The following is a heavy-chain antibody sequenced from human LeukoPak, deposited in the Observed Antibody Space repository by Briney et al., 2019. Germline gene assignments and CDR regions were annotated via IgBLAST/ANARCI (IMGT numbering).Heavy chain of an antibody. CDR1: GGSISSSSYY. CDR2: IYYSGST. J-gene: IGHJ4*02. CDR3: ARGFGEPSDY. D-gene: IGHD3-10*01. Sequence: SETLSLTCTVSGGSISSSSYYWGWIRQPPGKGLEWIGSIYYSGSTYYNPSLKSRVTISVDTSKNQFSLKLSSVTAADTAVYYCARGFGEPSDYWGQGTLVTVSS. V-gene: IGHV4-39*07.